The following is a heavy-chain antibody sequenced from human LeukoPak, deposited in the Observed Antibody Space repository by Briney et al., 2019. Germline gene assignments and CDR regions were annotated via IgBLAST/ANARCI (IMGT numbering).Heavy chain of an antibody. CDR2: ISYDGSNK. V-gene: IGHV3-30*04. D-gene: IGHD2-15*01. CDR1: GFTFSSYA. CDR3: AREHIVVVVAARRGFDY. Sequence: GGSLRLSCAASGFTFSSYAMHWVRQAPGKGLEWVAVISYDGSNKYYADSVKGRFTISRDNSKNTLYLQMNSLRAEDTAVYYCAREHIVVVVAARRGFDYWGQGTLVTVSS. J-gene: IGHJ4*02.